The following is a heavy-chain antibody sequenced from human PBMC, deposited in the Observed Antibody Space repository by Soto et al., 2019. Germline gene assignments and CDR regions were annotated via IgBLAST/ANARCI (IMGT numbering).Heavy chain of an antibody. Sequence: EVQLVESGGGLVQPGGSLRLSCAASGFTFSDHYLDWVRQAPGKGLEWVGRTQHQTNRYTTEYAASVTGRFTISRDDSKNSLSLQMDSLKPEDTAMYYCGTWIAGVGYWGQGTLVTVSS. CDR1: GFTFSDHY. V-gene: IGHV3-72*01. D-gene: IGHD6-13*01. J-gene: IGHJ4*02. CDR2: TQHQTNRYTT. CDR3: GTWIAGVGY.